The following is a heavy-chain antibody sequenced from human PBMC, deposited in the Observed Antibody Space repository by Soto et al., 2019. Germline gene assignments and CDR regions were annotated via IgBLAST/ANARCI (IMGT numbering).Heavy chain of an antibody. CDR2: ISSSSGPI. CDR3: ARGWLGGVASIRGDY. Sequence: EVQLVEFGGGLVQPGGSLRLSCAASGFTFSSYSMNWVRQAPGKGLEWVSYISSSSGPIYYADSVKGRFTISRDNAKNSLYLQMNSLRAEDTAVYYCARGWLGGVASIRGDYWGQGTLVTVSP. V-gene: IGHV3-48*01. D-gene: IGHD5-12*01. J-gene: IGHJ4*02. CDR1: GFTFSSYS.